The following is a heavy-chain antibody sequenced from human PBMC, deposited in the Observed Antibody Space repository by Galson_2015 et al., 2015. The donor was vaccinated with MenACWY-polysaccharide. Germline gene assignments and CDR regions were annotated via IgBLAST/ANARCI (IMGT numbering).Heavy chain of an antibody. CDR1: GFTFSSYA. Sequence: SLRLSCAASGFTFSSYAMHWARQAPGKGLEWVAVISYDGSNKYYADSVKGRFTISRDNSKNTLYLQMNSLRAEDTAVYYCARDGESYCVGDCYISVDYWGQGTLVTVSS. J-gene: IGHJ4*02. D-gene: IGHD2-21*02. CDR3: ARDGESYCVGDCYISVDY. V-gene: IGHV3-30-3*01. CDR2: ISYDGSNK.